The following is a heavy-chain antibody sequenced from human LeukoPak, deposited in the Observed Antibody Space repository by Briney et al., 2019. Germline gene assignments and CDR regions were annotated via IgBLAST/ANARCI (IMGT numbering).Heavy chain of an antibody. CDR2: IYHSGST. V-gene: IGHV4-30-2*01. CDR3: ARGLPATVTTDIDAFDI. Sequence: SQTLSLTCAVSAGSISSGGYSWSWIRQPPGKGLEWIGYIYHSGSTYYNPPLKSRVTISVDRSKNQFSLKLSSVTAADTAVYYCARGLPATVTTDIDAFDIWGQGTMVTVSS. CDR1: AGSISSGGYS. J-gene: IGHJ3*02. D-gene: IGHD4-17*01.